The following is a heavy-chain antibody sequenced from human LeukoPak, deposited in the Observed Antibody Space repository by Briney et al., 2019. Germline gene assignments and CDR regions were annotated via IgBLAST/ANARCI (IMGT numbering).Heavy chain of an antibody. Sequence: GGSLRLSCAASGFTFSSYSMNWVHQAPGKGLEWVSSISSSSSYIYYADSVKGRFTISRDNAKNSLYLQMNSLRAEDTAVYYCARLIGQPQNYGMDVWGQGTTVTVSS. CDR1: GFTFSSYS. CDR2: ISSSSSYI. CDR3: ARLIGQPQNYGMDV. J-gene: IGHJ6*02. V-gene: IGHV3-21*01.